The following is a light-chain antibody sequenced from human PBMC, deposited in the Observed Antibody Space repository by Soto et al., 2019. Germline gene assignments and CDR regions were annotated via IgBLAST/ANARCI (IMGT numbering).Light chain of an antibody. V-gene: IGLV2-11*01. CDR3: CSSAGTYTSV. J-gene: IGLJ3*02. CDR2: DVS. Sequence: QSALTQARSVSGSPGQSVTISCTGTSSDVGGYNYVSWYQQHPGKAPKLMISDVSKRPSGVPDRFSGSKSGNTASLTISGLQAEDEADYYCCSSAGTYTSVFGGGTKVTVL. CDR1: SSDVGGYNY.